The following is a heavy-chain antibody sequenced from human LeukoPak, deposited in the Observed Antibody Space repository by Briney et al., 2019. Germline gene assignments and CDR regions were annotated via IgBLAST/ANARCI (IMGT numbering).Heavy chain of an antibody. Sequence: HAGGSLRLSCAASGFTFSSYAMSWVRQAPGKGLEWVSGISWNSGSIGYADSVKGRFTISRDNAKNSLYLQMNSLRAEDTALYYCAKDYYYDSSGYLDYWGQGTLVTVSS. J-gene: IGHJ4*02. CDR1: GFTFSSYA. CDR3: AKDYYYDSSGYLDY. D-gene: IGHD3-22*01. V-gene: IGHV3-9*01. CDR2: ISWNSGSI.